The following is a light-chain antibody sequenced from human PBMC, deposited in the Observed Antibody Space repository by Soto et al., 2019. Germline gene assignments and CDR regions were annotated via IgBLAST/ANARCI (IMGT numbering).Light chain of an antibody. CDR1: QSVSSN. J-gene: IGKJ1*01. Sequence: EIVLTQSPATLSVSPGERATLSCRASQSVSSNLAWYQQKPGQAPRLLIYGASTRATGVPARFSGIGSGTEFTLTITSLQSEDFAVYYCQQYNQWPPWTFGQGTKVDIK. V-gene: IGKV3-15*01. CDR3: QQYNQWPPWT. CDR2: GAS.